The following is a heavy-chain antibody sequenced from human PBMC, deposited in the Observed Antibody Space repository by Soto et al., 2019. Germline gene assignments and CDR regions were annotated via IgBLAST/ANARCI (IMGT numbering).Heavy chain of an antibody. CDR2: INHSGST. J-gene: IGHJ6*02. CDR1: GGSFSGYY. D-gene: IGHD6-19*01. V-gene: IGHV4-34*01. Sequence: PSETLSLTCAVYGGSFSGYYWSWIRQPPGKGLEWIGEINHSGSTNYNPSLKSRVTISVDTAKNQFSLKLSSVTAADTAVYYCARGQGGGWYKYYYYYYGMDVWGQGTTVTVSS. CDR3: ARGQGGGWYKYYYYYYGMDV.